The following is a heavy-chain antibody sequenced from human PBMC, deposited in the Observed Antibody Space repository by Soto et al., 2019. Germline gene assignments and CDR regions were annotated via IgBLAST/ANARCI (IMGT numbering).Heavy chain of an antibody. CDR2: ISYDGSNT. J-gene: IGHJ4*02. CDR3: AKDLNLSIVGAWGHYFEY. CDR1: GFTFSSFA. D-gene: IGHD1-26*01. Sequence: QVQLVESGGGVLQPGRSLRLSCAASGFTFSSFAMHWVRQAPGKGLEWVAFISYDGSNTYYADSVKGRVTISRDNPKKTMHLEINSLGAEDTAVYHCAKDLNLSIVGAWGHYFEYWGQGTLVTVSS. V-gene: IGHV3-30-3*01.